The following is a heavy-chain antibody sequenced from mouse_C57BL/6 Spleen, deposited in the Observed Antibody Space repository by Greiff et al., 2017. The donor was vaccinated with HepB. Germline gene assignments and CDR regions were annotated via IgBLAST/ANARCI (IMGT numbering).Heavy chain of an antibody. V-gene: IGHV1-69*01. CDR2: IDPSDSYT. CDR3: ARRPNPNWSWFAY. D-gene: IGHD4-1*01. CDR1: GYTFTSYW. Sequence: VQLQQPGAELVMPGASVKLSCKASGYTFTSYWMHWVKQRPGQGLEWIGEIDPSDSYTNYNQKFKGKSTLTVDKSSSTAYMQLSSLTSEDSAVYYCARRPNPNWSWFAYWGQGTLVTVAA. J-gene: IGHJ3*01.